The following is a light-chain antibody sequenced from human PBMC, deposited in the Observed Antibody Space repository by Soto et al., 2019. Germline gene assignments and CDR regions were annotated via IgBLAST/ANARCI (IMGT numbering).Light chain of an antibody. J-gene: IGKJ1*01. Sequence: EIVMTQSPATLSVSPGERATLSCRASQSVSSKLAWYQQKPGQAPRLLIYGASTRATGIPARFSGSGSGTEFTLTISSLQSEDFAVYYCQKYNNWPPWTFGQGTKVDIK. CDR3: QKYNNWPPWT. CDR1: QSVSSK. CDR2: GAS. V-gene: IGKV3-15*01.